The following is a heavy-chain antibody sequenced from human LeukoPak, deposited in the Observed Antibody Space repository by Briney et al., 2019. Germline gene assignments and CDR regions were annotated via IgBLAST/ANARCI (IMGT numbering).Heavy chain of an antibody. CDR3: ARNAYYHFWSGYSNYYYYYMDV. D-gene: IGHD3-3*01. J-gene: IGHJ6*03. V-gene: IGHV3-7*01. Sequence: GGSLRLSCAASGFTFISYWMSWVRQVPGEGLEWVANIKQDGSEKSYVDSVKGRFTISRDNAKNSLYLQMNSLRAEDTAVYYCARNAYYHFWSGYSNYYYYYMDVWGKGTTVTVSS. CDR1: GFTFISYW. CDR2: IKQDGSEK.